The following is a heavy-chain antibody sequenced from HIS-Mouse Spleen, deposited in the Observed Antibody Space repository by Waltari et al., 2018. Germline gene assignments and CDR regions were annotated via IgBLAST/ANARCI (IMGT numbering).Heavy chain of an antibody. Sequence: QVQLVESGGGVVQPGRSLRLSCAAAGFTFSLYGMHWVRQAPGKGLEWVAVIWYDGSNKYYADSVKGRFTISRDNSKNTLYLQMNSLRAEDTAVYYCAKGGLMVYAIGDYWGQGTLVTVSS. CDR2: IWYDGSNK. V-gene: IGHV3-33*06. CDR1: GFTFSLYG. CDR3: AKGGLMVYAIGDY. J-gene: IGHJ4*02. D-gene: IGHD2-8*01.